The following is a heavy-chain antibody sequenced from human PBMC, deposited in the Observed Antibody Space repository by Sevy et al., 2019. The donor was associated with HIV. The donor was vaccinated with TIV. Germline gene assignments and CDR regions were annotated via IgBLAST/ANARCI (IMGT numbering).Heavy chain of an antibody. Sequence: SQTLSLTCAISGDSVSSKSAAWNWIRQSPSRGLEWLGRTYYRSKWYNDYAVSVKSRISIKPDTSKNQCSLQLNSVTPEDTAVYYCARSPTRSTSPNWFDPWGQGTLVTVSS. J-gene: IGHJ5*02. CDR1: GDSVSSKSAA. D-gene: IGHD2-2*01. CDR2: TYYRSKWYN. V-gene: IGHV6-1*01. CDR3: ARSPTRSTSPNWFDP.